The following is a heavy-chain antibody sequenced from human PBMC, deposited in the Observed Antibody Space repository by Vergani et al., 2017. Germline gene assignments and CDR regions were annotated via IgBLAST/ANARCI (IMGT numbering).Heavy chain of an antibody. CDR2: INSDGSST. V-gene: IGHV3-74*01. CDR1: GFTFSSYW. CDR3: ARVVTMVRGANIYYYYGMDV. Sequence: EVQLVESGGGLVQPGGSLRLSCAASGFTFSSYWMHWVRQAPGKGLVWVSRINSDGSSTSYADSVKGRFTISRDNAKNTLYLQMNSLRAEDTAVYYCARVVTMVRGANIYYYYGMDVGGQGTTVTVSS. D-gene: IGHD3-10*01. J-gene: IGHJ6*02.